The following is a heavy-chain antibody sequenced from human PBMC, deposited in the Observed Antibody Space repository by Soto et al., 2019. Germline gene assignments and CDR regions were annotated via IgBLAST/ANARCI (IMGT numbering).Heavy chain of an antibody. J-gene: IGHJ3*02. Sequence: ASVKVSCKAAGYTFSNYGVSWVRQAPGQRLEWMGWISAYTRSTNFAQLFQGRVTMTTDTSTSTAYMELRSLTSDDTAVYYCARVLGYASRWWRHRAFDIWGQGTMVTVSS. CDR2: ISAYTRST. CDR1: GYTFSNYG. D-gene: IGHD6-13*01. CDR3: ARVLGYASRWWRHRAFDI. V-gene: IGHV1-18*01.